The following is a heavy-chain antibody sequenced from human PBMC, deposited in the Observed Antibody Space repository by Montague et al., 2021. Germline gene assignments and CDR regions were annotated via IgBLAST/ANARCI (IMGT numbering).Heavy chain of an antibody. CDR3: ATVFILTGYTWDH. J-gene: IGHJ4*02. Sequence: ETLSLTCAVSGVSISNTYWWTWVRQSPGKGLEWIGDISVGGTTNYNSSFKSRVTMSIDRSKNHFSLSLTSVTAADTAVYCCATVFILTGYTWDHWGQGTLVTVSS. V-gene: IGHV4-4*01. CDR1: GVSISNTYW. CDR2: ISVGGTT. D-gene: IGHD3-9*01.